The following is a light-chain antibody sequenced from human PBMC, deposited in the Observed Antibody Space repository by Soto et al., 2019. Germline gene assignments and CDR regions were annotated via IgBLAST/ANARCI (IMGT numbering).Light chain of an antibody. CDR2: DAS. CDR1: QSVSRY. V-gene: IGKV3-11*01. J-gene: IGKJ4*01. Sequence: EIVLTQSPPTLSLSPGERATLSCRASQSVSRYFAWYQQKPGQAPRLLINDASNRATGIPARFSGSGSGTDFTLTISSLEPEDFAVYYCQQRSIWPLTFGGWTKVEIK. CDR3: QQRSIWPLT.